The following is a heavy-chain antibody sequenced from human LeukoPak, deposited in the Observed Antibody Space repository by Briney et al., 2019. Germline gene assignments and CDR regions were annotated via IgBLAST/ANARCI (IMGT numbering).Heavy chain of an antibody. J-gene: IGHJ4*02. CDR1: GGSINSSSYS. Sequence: SETLSLTCTVSGGSINSSSYSWVWIRQPPGKGLDWIGSIYYSGSTYYNPSLKSRVTISVDTSKNQFSLKLSSVTAADTAAYYCATSWNFGSNIYFWGQGTLVTVSS. V-gene: IGHV4-39*01. CDR2: IYYSGST. CDR3: ATSWNFGSNIYF. D-gene: IGHD1-7*01.